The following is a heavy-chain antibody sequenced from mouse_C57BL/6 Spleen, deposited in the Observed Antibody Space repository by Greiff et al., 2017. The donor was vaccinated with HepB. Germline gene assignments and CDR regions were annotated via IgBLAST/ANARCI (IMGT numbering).Heavy chain of an antibody. Sequence: QVHVKQSGPELVKPGASVKISCKASGYAFSSSWMNWVKQRPGKGLEWIGRIYPGDGDTNYNGKFKGKATLTADKSSSTAYMQLSSLTSEDSAVYFCASPITTAPHYWGQGTSVTVSS. V-gene: IGHV1-82*01. J-gene: IGHJ4*01. CDR1: GYAFSSSW. D-gene: IGHD1-1*01. CDR3: ASPITTAPHY. CDR2: IYPGDGDT.